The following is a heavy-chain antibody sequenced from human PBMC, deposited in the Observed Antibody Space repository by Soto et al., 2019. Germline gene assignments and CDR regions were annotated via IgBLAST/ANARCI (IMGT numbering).Heavy chain of an antibody. CDR3: AGGIAARPLGY. D-gene: IGHD6-6*01. J-gene: IGHJ4*02. Sequence: QLQLQESGSGLVKPSQTLSLTCAVSGGSISSGGYSWSWIGQPPGKGLEWIGYIYHSGSTYYNPSLKSRVPISVDRSKNQFSLRLSSVTAADTAVYYCAGGIAARPLGYWGQGTLVTVSS. CDR2: IYHSGST. CDR1: GGSISSGGYS. V-gene: IGHV4-30-2*01.